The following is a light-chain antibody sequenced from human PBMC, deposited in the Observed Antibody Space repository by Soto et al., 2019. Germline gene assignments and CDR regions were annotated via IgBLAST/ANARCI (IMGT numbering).Light chain of an antibody. CDR2: GNN. CDR1: SSNIGAGYD. J-gene: IGLJ1*01. CDR3: QSFDSDLSAFV. Sequence: QSALTQAPSISGAPGQRVTISCTGSSSNIGAGYDVHWFQQFPGTAPRLPIHGNNNRPSGVPDRFSGSESGTSASLAIAGLQAGDEAIYYCQSFDSDLSAFVFGTGTKVTVL. V-gene: IGLV1-40*01.